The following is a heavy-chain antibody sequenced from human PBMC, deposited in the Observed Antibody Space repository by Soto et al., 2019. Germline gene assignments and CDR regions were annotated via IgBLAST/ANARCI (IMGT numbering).Heavy chain of an antibody. D-gene: IGHD1-1*01. J-gene: IGHJ4*02. Sequence: SVKVSCKASGGTFSSYSISWVRQAPGQGLEWMGGIIPVFGSTNYAQNFKDRVSFSADESTGTAYMELRSLRSEDKAVYYCARVGAPGTTLDYYDYWAQGTPVTVSS. CDR1: GGTFSSYS. CDR2: IIPVFGST. V-gene: IGHV1-69*13. CDR3: ARVGAPGTTLDYYDY.